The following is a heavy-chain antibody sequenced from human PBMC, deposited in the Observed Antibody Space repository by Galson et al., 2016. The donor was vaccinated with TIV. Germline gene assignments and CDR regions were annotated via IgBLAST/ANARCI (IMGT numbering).Heavy chain of an antibody. CDR1: GFSLNTVGMC. CDR3: ARISGYYDSSGHYIPRSFDY. V-gene: IGHV2-70*11. D-gene: IGHD3-22*01. Sequence: PALVKPTQTLTLTCTFSGFSLNTVGMCVNWIRQPPGKALEWLARIDWDDDKSYSPSLKTRLTISKDTSKNQVVLTMTNVDPVDTATYYCARISGYYDSSGHYIPRSFDYWGQGSLVTVAS. J-gene: IGHJ4*02. CDR2: IDWDDDK.